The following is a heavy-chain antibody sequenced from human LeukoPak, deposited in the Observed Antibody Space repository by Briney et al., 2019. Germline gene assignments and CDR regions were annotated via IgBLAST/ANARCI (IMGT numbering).Heavy chain of an antibody. D-gene: IGHD1-26*01. V-gene: IGHV3-23*01. J-gene: IGHJ4*02. Sequence: GGSLRLSCVASGFTFSSYALSWVRQSPERGLEWVSAISASGVNTYYADSVKGRFTISRDNSKNTLFLQMNSLRAEDTAIYYCAKDRSGNYYGTLDYWGQGTLVTVSS. CDR2: ISASGVNT. CDR1: GFTFSSYA. CDR3: AKDRSGNYYGTLDY.